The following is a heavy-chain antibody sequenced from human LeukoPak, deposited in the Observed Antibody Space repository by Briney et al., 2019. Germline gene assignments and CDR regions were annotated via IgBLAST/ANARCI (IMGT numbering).Heavy chain of an antibody. V-gene: IGHV4-38-2*01. J-gene: IGHJ4*02. CDR3: AVKIQLWSYFDY. Sequence: ASETLSLTXAVSGYSISSGFYWGWIRQPPGKWLEWIGSIYRSGTTYYNPSLKSRVTISVDTSKNQFSLKLSSVTAADTAVYYCAVKIQLWSYFDYWGQGTLVTVSS. CDR2: IYRSGTT. D-gene: IGHD5-18*01. CDR1: GYSISSGFY.